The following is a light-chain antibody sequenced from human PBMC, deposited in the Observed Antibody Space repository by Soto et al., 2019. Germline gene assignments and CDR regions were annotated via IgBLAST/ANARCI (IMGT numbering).Light chain of an antibody. CDR1: QSISNH. CDR2: AAS. CDR3: QHYNSYSEA. V-gene: IGKV1-39*01. Sequence: QLTQSPSSLSASVEDRVIITCRASQSISNHLNWYQQKPGKAPKLLIFAASSLQSGVPSRFSGSRSGPDFTLTISSLQPDDFATYYCQHYNSYSEAFGQGTKVDIK. J-gene: IGKJ1*01.